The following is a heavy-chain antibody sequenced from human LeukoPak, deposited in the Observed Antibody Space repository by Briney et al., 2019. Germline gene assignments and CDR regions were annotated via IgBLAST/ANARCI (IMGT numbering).Heavy chain of an antibody. CDR3: ARDKAIVVVPAAMYYYYGMDV. CDR2: ISSSSSYI. D-gene: IGHD2-2*01. CDR1: GFTFSSYS. V-gene: IGHV3-21*01. J-gene: IGHJ6*04. Sequence: GGSLRLSCAASGFTFSSYSMNWVRQAPGKGLEWVSSISSSSSYIYYADSVKGRFTTSRDNARNSLYLQMNSLRAEDTAVYYCARDKAIVVVPAAMYYYYGMDVWGKGTTVTVSS.